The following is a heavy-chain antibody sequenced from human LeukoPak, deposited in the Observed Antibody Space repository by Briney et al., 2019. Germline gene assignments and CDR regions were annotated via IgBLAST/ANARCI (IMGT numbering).Heavy chain of an antibody. V-gene: IGHV4-39*07. CDR1: GGSISSRTYY. CDR3: AREWTTWGAFDI. D-gene: IGHD2/OR15-2a*01. J-gene: IGHJ3*02. Sequence: PSETLSLTCTVSGGSISSRTYYWGWLRQPPGKGLEWIGSIYYTGSTFYNPSLKSRVTISVDTSKNQFSMKLSSVTAADAAVYFCAREWTTWGAFDIWGQGTMVTVSS. CDR2: IYYTGST.